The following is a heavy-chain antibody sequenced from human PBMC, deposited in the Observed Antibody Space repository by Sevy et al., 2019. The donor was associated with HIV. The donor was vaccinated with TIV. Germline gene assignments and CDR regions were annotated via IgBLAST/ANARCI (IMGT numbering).Heavy chain of an antibody. V-gene: IGHV3-73*01. J-gene: IGHJ4*02. D-gene: IGHD3-16*01. CDR1: GFTFSGSA. CDR3: TSQTLGVGEGDY. CDR2: IRSKANSYAT. Sequence: GGSLRLSCAASGFTFSGSAMHWVRQASGKGLEWVGRIRSKANSYATAYAASVKGRFSISRDDSKNTAYLQMNSLKTEDTAVYYCTSQTLGVGEGDYWGQGTLVTVSS.